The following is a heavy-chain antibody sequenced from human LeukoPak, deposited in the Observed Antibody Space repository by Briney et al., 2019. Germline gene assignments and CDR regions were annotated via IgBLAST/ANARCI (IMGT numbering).Heavy chain of an antibody. V-gene: IGHV1-2*02. Sequence: ASVKVSCKASGYTFTGYYMHWVRQAPRQGLEWMGWINPNSGGTNYAQKFQGRVTMTRDTSISTAYMELSRLRSDDTAVYYCARVVSSSWYYFDYWGQGTLVTVSS. J-gene: IGHJ4*02. CDR3: ARVVSSSWYYFDY. CDR2: INPNSGGT. D-gene: IGHD6-13*01. CDR1: GYTFTGYY.